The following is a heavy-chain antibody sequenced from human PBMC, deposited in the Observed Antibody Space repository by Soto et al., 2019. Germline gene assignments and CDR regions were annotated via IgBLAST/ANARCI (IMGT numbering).Heavy chain of an antibody. CDR2: INAGNGNT. CDR3: ARAPLGAAAGAFAFDI. CDR1: GYTFTSYA. J-gene: IGHJ3*02. V-gene: IGHV1-3*01. D-gene: IGHD6-13*01. Sequence: GTSVKVSCKASGYTFTSYAMHWVRQAPGQRLEWMGWINAGNGNTKYSQKFQGRVTITRDTSASTAYMELSSLRSEDTAVYYCARAPLGAAAGAFAFDIWGQGTMVTVSS.